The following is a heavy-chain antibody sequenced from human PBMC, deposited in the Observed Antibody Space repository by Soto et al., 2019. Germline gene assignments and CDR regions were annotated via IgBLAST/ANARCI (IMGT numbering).Heavy chain of an antibody. CDR3: ARASAVAGPVGY. CDR2: IYYSGSA. D-gene: IGHD6-19*01. J-gene: IGHJ4*02. V-gene: IGHV4-39*07. CDR1: GGSISSSSYY. Sequence: SETLSLTCTVSGGSISSSSYYWGWIRQPPGKGLEWIGNIYYSGSAYYNPSLKSRVTISVDTSKNQFSLRLSSVTAADTAVYYCARASAVAGPVGYWGQGTLVTVSS.